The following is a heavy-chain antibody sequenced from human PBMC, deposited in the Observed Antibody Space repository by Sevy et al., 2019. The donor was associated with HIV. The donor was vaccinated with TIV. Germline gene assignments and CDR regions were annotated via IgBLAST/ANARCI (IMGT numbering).Heavy chain of an antibody. CDR3: AGGGGGDTGYYYSYHGMDV. V-gene: IGHV4-59*13. Sequence: SETLSLTCTVSGASISSSYYWNWIRQSPGKGLEWIGCIYYSGGTIYNPSLKSRVTIPQELSRNRFSLNLTSVTGADTAVYYCAGGGGGDTGYYYSYHGMDVWGRGTTVTVSS. D-gene: IGHD5-12*01. CDR1: GASISSSYY. J-gene: IGHJ6*02. CDR2: IYYSGGT.